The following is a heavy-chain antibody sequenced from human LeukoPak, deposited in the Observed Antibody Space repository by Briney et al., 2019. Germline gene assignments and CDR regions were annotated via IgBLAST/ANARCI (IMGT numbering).Heavy chain of an antibody. Sequence: PGGSLRLSCAASGFTVSTNNMNWVRQAPGKGQGLVSVLYSVGDTYYGDSVNGPFTISRDNSKITLYLQINSLRAEDTAVYYCAGTKNIAAAGRLDYWGQGTLVTVSS. J-gene: IGHJ4*02. D-gene: IGHD6-13*01. V-gene: IGHV3-53*01. CDR3: AGTKNIAAAGRLDY. CDR1: GFTVSTNN. CDR2: LYSVGDT.